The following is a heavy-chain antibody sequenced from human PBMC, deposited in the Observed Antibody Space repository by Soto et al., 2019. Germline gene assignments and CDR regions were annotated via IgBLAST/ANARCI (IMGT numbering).Heavy chain of an antibody. D-gene: IGHD3-10*01. Sequence: EVQLLESGGGLVQPGGSLRLSCAASGFTFSSYAMSWVRQAPGKGLEWVSAISGSGGSTYYADSVKGRFTISRDNSKNTLYLQMNSLRAEDTAVYYCAKGAGERGSGSYYIFDYWGQGTLVTVSS. J-gene: IGHJ4*02. V-gene: IGHV3-23*01. CDR2: ISGSGGST. CDR1: GFTFSSYA. CDR3: AKGAGERGSGSYYIFDY.